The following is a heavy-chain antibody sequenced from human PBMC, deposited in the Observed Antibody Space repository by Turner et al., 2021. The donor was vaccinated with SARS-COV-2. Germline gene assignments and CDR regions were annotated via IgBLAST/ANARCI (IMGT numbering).Heavy chain of an antibody. CDR2: FTWNSGSI. Sequence: EVQLVESGGGWVQPGESLRLSCAASGFTFDDYAMHWVRQAPGKGLEWVSGFTWNSGSIGYADSVKGRFTISRDNAKNSLYLQMDSLRAEDTALYYCAKGIAARSFYYYGMDVWGQGTTVTVSS. V-gene: IGHV3-9*01. CDR1: GFTFDDYA. J-gene: IGHJ6*02. CDR3: AKGIAARSFYYYGMDV. D-gene: IGHD6-6*01.